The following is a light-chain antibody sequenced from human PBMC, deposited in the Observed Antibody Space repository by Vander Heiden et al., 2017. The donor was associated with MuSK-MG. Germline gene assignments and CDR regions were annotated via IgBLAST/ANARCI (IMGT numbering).Light chain of an antibody. Sequence: DIQKTQSPSTLSASVGDRVTITCRASQSISSWLAWYQQEPGKAPKLLIYKASSLEIGVPSRFSGSGSGTDFTLTISSPQPDDFATYYCQQYNSYSTFGQGTKVEIK. CDR2: KAS. CDR3: QQYNSYST. V-gene: IGKV1-5*03. CDR1: QSISSW. J-gene: IGKJ1*01.